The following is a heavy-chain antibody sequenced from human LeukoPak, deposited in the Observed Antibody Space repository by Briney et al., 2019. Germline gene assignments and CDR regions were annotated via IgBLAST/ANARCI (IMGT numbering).Heavy chain of an antibody. V-gene: IGHV4-59*11. D-gene: IGHD6-19*01. CDR1: GGSISSHY. CDR2: IYYSGST. Sequence: PSETLSLTCTVSGGSISSHYWSWIRQPPGKGLEWIGYIYYSGSTKYNPSLKSRVTISEDTSKNQFSLKVSSVTAADTAVYYCARLYSSAWYVDYWGQGTLVTVSS. CDR3: ARLYSSAWYVDY. J-gene: IGHJ4*02.